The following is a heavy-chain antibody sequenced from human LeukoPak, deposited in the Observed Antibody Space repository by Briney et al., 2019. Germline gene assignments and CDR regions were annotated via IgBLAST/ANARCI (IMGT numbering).Heavy chain of an antibody. D-gene: IGHD5-12*01. CDR1: HGSFSGYY. V-gene: IGHV4-34*01. CDR3: ARYDIVATNWFDP. CDR2: ITHRGST. J-gene: IGHJ5*02. Sequence: SGTLSLTCAVYHGSFSGYYWSWIRQPPGRGLEWIGEITHRGSTNYNPSLKSRVTISVDTSKNQFSLKLSSVTAADTAVYYCARYDIVATNWFDPWGQGTLVTVSS.